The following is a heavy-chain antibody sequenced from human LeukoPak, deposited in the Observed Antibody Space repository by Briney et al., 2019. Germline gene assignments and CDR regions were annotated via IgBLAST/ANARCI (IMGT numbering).Heavy chain of an antibody. CDR2: MNPNSGNT. J-gene: IGHJ3*02. Sequence: ASVKVSCKASGYTFTSYDINWVRQATGQGLEWMGWMNPNSGNTGYAQKFQGRVTITRNTSISTAYMELSSLRSEDTAVYYCTRWEDTGAFDIWGQGTMVTVSS. CDR3: TRWEDTGAFDI. D-gene: IGHD1-26*01. CDR1: GYTFTSYD. V-gene: IGHV1-8*03.